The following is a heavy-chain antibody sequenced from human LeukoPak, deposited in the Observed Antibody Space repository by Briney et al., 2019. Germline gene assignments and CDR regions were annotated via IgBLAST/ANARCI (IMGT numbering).Heavy chain of an antibody. CDR1: GFTFDDYG. Sequence: GGSLRLSCAASGFTFDDYGMSWVRQAPGKGLEWLSSISGSSSYIYYADSVKGRFTISRDNARNSLYLQMKSLGAEDTAVYYCARTPSIVGYTSRELGHWYFDLWGRGTPVTVSS. CDR3: ARTPSIVGYTSRELGHWYFDL. J-gene: IGHJ2*01. D-gene: IGHD6-13*01. V-gene: IGHV3-21*01. CDR2: ISGSSSYI.